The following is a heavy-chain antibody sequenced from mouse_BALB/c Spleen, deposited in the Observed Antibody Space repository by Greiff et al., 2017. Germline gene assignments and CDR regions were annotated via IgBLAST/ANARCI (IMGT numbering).Heavy chain of an antibody. Sequence: VQLQQSGAELVRSGASVKLSCTASGFNINDYYMHWVKQRPEQGLEWIGWIDPYNGDTEYAPKFQGKATMTADTSSNTAYLQLSSLTSEDTAVYYCTHDYAWFAYWGQGTLVTVSA. D-gene: IGHD2-4*01. V-gene: IGHV14-4*02. CDR2: IDPYNGDT. CDR3: THDYAWFAY. J-gene: IGHJ3*01. CDR1: GFNINDYY.